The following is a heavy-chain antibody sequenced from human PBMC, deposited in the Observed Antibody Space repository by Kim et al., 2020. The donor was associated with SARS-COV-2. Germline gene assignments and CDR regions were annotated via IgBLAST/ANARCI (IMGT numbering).Heavy chain of an antibody. D-gene: IGHD1-26*01. CDR1: GFNFNNNA. J-gene: IGHJ4*02. CDR2: ITTSGTTT. CDR3: AKDGGAWEALHWVDY. Sequence: GGSLRLSCVASGFNFNNNAMSWVRQAPGKGVEWVAGITTSGTTTHYADSVKGRFTVSRDTSRNTLYLQMNSLRVEDTALYYCAKDGGAWEALHWVDYWGQGVLVTVSS. V-gene: IGHV3-23*01.